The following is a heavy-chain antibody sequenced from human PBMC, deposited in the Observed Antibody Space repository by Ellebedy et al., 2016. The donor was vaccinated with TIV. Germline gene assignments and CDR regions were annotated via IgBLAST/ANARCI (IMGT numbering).Heavy chain of an antibody. CDR3: ASSAGYSSGWSDY. V-gene: IGHV1-18*04. J-gene: IGHJ4*02. Sequence: ASVKVSXXASGYTFTSYGISWVRQAPGQGLEWMGWISAYNGNTNYAQKFQGRVTMTRNTSISTAYMELSSLRSEDTAVYYCASSAGYSSGWSDYWGQGTLVTVSS. CDR2: ISAYNGNT. D-gene: IGHD6-19*01. CDR1: GYTFTSYG.